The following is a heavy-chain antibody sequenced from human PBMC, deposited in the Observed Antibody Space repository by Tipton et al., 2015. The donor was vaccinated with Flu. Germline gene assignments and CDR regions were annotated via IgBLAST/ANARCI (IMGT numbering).Heavy chain of an antibody. V-gene: IGHV3-21*01. D-gene: IGHD1-26*01. CDR3: AREDSYFAFDI. CDR1: RFTFSSYG. J-gene: IGHJ3*02. CDR2: ISSSSSYI. Sequence: QLVQSGGGLVKPGGSLSLSCGASRFTFSSYGMNWVRQAPGKGLEWVSSISSSSSYIYYAASVKGRFTISRDNAKNSLYLQMNSLRAEDTAVYYCAREDSYFAFDIWGQGTMVTVSS.